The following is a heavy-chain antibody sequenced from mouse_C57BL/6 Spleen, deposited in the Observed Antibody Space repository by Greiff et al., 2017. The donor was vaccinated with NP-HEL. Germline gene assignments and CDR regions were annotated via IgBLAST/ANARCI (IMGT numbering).Heavy chain of an antibody. D-gene: IGHD1-1*01. CDR3: ARLREYYGSSFYYAMDY. CDR1: GFTFSDYG. CDR2: ISSGSSTI. V-gene: IGHV5-17*01. J-gene: IGHJ4*01. Sequence: EVQRVESGGGLVKPGGSLKLSCAASGFTFSDYGMHWVRQAPEKGLEWVAYISSGSSTIYYADTVKGRFTISRDNAKNTLFLQMTSLRSEDTAMYYCARLREYYGSSFYYAMDYWGQGTSVTVSS.